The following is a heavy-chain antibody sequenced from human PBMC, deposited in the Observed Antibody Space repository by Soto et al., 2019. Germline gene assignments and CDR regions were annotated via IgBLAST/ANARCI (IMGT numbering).Heavy chain of an antibody. CDR2: ISGSGGST. V-gene: IGHV3-23*01. D-gene: IGHD3-3*01. CDR3: APALGLSYDFWSGYRFLGYY. Sequence: EVQLLESGGGLVQPGGSLRLSCAASGFTFSSYAMSWVRQAPGKGLEWVSAISGSGGSTYYADSVKGRFTISRDNSKNTLYLQMNSLRAEDTAVYYCAPALGLSYDFWSGYRFLGYYWGQGTLVTVSS. CDR1: GFTFSSYA. J-gene: IGHJ4*02.